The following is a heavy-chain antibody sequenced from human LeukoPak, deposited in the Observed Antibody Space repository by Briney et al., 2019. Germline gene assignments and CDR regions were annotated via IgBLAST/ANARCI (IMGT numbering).Heavy chain of an antibody. Sequence: GGSLRLSCAASEFTFSSYWMHWVRQAPGKGLVWVSRINTDGSSTTYADSVKGRFTISRDNAKNTLYLQMNSLRAEDTAVYYCARDLTRGYSYGYVGYWGQGTLVTVSS. V-gene: IGHV3-74*01. CDR2: INTDGSST. CDR1: EFTFSSYW. CDR3: ARDLTRGYSYGYVGY. J-gene: IGHJ4*02. D-gene: IGHD5-18*01.